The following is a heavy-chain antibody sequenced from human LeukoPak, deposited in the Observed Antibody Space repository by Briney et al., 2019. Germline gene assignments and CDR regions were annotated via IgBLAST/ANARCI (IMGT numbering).Heavy chain of an antibody. Sequence: GGSLRLSCAASGFTFSSYWMGWVRQAPGKGLEWVANIKQDGSEKYYVDSVKGRFTISRDNAKNSLYLQMNSLRAEDTAVYYCARDIDTAAGTGDAFDIWGQGTMVTVSS. V-gene: IGHV3-7*03. CDR1: GFTFSSYW. D-gene: IGHD6-13*01. CDR3: ARDIDTAAGTGDAFDI. J-gene: IGHJ3*02. CDR2: IKQDGSEK.